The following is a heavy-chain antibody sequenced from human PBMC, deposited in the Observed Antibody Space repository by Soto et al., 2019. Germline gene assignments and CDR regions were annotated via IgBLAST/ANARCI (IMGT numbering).Heavy chain of an antibody. CDR3: TTDSYITSIIVRFDY. D-gene: IGHD3-22*01. CDR1: GFTFSNAW. V-gene: IGHV3-15*07. Sequence: GGSLRLSCAASGFTFSNAWINWVRQAPGKGLEWVGRVKSKNDGGTTDFDAPVKDRFAISRDDSKNMVNLEMNSLQTEDTAIYYCTTDSYITSIIVRFDYWGHGTLVTVSS. CDR2: VKSKNDGGTT. J-gene: IGHJ4*01.